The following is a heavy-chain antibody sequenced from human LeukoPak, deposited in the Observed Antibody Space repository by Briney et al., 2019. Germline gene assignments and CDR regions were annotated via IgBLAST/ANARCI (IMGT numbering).Heavy chain of an antibody. CDR2: IYSDDST. Sequence: GGSLRLSCAASGFTVSSNYMSWVRQAPGKGLEWVSVIYSDDSTYYADSVKGRFTISRDNSKNTLYLQMNSLRAEDTAVYYCARGRVAVAGTPWFDPWGQGTLVTVSS. CDR3: ARGRVAVAGTPWFDP. J-gene: IGHJ5*02. CDR1: GFTVSSNY. V-gene: IGHV3-66*01. D-gene: IGHD6-19*01.